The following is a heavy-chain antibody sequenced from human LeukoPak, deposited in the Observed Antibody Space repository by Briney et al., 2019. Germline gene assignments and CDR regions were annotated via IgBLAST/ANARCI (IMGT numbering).Heavy chain of an antibody. J-gene: IGHJ5*02. CDR1: GGTFSSYA. Sequence: ASVKVSCKASGGTFSSYAISWVRQAPGQGLEWMGGIIPIFGTANYAQKFQGRVTITADESTSTAYMELSSLRSEDTAVYYCARKMYYYERSGYYVSWFDPWGQGTLVTVSS. D-gene: IGHD3-22*01. CDR2: IIPIFGTA. CDR3: ARKMYYYERSGYYVSWFDP. V-gene: IGHV1-69*13.